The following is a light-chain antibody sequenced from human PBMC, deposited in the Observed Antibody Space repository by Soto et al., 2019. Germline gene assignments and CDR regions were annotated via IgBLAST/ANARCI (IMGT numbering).Light chain of an antibody. V-gene: IGKV3-20*01. CDR1: QSVSNN. CDR2: GAS. Sequence: EIVMTQSPATLSVSPGERATLSCRASQSVSNNLAWYQQKPGQAPRLLIYGASNRATGIPDRFAGSGSGTDFSLTVSRLEPEDFAVYYCQQHGSSPTFGQGTKVEIK. J-gene: IGKJ1*01. CDR3: QQHGSSPT.